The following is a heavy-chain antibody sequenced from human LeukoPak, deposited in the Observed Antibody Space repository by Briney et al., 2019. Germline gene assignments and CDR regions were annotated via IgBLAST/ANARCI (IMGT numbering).Heavy chain of an antibody. CDR2: SNPNSGYT. CDR3: ASSFSSGYFDY. Sequence: SVKVSCTASGYTFTAYDMHWVRQAPGQGLEWMGQSNPNSGYTNYEKKFQGSVTMTRDTSISTAYMELTRLRSDDTAVYYCASSFSSGYFDYWGQGTLVTVSS. V-gene: IGHV1-2*06. D-gene: IGHD3-22*01. J-gene: IGHJ4*02. CDR1: GYTFTAYD.